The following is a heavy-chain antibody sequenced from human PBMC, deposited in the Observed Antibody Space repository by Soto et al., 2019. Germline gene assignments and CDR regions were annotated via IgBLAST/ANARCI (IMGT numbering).Heavy chain of an antibody. CDR3: ARSVFP. J-gene: IGHJ5*02. CDR1: GGSISSGGYS. CDR2: MYHSGST. Sequence: SETLSLTCAVSGGSISSGGYSWSWIRQPPGKGLEWIGYMYHSGSTYYNPSLKSRVTISIDRSKNQFSLKLSSVTAADTAVYYCARSVFPWGQGTLVTVS. V-gene: IGHV4-30-2*01.